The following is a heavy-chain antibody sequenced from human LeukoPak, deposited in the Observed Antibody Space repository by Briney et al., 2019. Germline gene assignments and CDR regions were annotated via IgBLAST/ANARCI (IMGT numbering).Heavy chain of an antibody. D-gene: IGHD3-9*01. V-gene: IGHV3-33*01. CDR1: GFTFSSYG. CDR2: IWYDGSNK. CDR3: ARGSEYFDWLLSH. Sequence: PGGSLRLSCAASGFTFSSYGMHWVRQAPGKGLEWVAVIWYDGSNKYYADSVKGRSTISRDNSKNTLYLQMNSLRAEDTAVYYCARGSEYFDWLLSHWGQGTLVSVSS. J-gene: IGHJ4*02.